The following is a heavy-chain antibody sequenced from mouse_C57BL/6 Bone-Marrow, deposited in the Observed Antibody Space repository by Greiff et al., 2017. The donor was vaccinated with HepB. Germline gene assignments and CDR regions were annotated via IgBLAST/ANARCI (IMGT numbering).Heavy chain of an antibody. CDR2: IDPSDSYT. CDR3: ARWLPHVDY. J-gene: IGHJ2*01. V-gene: IGHV1-59*01. CDR1: GYTFTSYW. D-gene: IGHD2-2*01. Sequence: QVQLQQPGAELVRPGTSVKLSCKASGYTFTSYWMHWVKQRPGQGLEWIGVIDPSDSYTNYNQKFKGKATLTVDTSSSTAYMQLSSLTSEDSAVYYCARWLPHVDYWGQGTTLTVSS.